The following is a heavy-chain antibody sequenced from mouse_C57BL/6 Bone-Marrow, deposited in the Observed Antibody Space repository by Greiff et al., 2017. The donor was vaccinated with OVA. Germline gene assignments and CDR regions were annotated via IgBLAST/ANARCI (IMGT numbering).Heavy chain of an antibody. J-gene: IGHJ1*03. CDR1: GYAFSSSW. CDR2: IYPGDGDT. CDR3: ARRGYYSNHWYFDV. V-gene: IGHV1-82*01. Sequence: QVQLKESGPELVKPGASVKISCKASGYAFSSSWMNWVKQRPGQGLEWIGRIYPGDGDTNYNGQFKGKATLTADKSSSTAYMQLSSLSSEDSAVYFCARRGYYSNHWYFDVWGTGTTVTVSA. D-gene: IGHD2-5*01.